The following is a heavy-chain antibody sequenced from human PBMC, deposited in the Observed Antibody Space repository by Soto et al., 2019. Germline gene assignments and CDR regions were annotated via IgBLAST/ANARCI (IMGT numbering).Heavy chain of an antibody. J-gene: IGHJ5*02. D-gene: IGHD3-3*01. CDR2: INHSGST. CDR3: SRDPANYDFWSGYYGRHNWFDP. V-gene: IGHV4-34*01. Sequence: SETLSLTCAVYGGSFSGNYWSWIRQPPGKGLEWNGGINHSGSTNYNPSLKSRITISVDTSKNQFSLNLSSVTAADTAVYYCSRDPANYDFWSGYYGRHNWFDPWGQGTLVTVSS. CDR1: GGSFSGNY.